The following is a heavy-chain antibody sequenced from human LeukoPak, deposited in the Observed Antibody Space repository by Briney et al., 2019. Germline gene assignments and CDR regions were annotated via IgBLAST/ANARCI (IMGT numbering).Heavy chain of an antibody. CDR1: EFTSSTYA. J-gene: IGHJ4*02. CDR3: AQHGSGYYYARLDY. D-gene: IGHD3-22*01. V-gene: IGHV3-23*01. Sequence: PGGSLRLSCAASEFTSSTYAMSWVRQAPGKGPEWVSAISGSGGSTYYADSVKGRFTISRDNSKNTLYLQMNSLRAEDTAVYYCAQHGSGYYYARLDYWGQGTLVTVSS. CDR2: ISGSGGST.